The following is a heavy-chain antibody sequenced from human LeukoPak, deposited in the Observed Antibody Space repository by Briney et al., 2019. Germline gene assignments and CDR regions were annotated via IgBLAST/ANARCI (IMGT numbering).Heavy chain of an antibody. Sequence: SQTLSLTCTVSGGSISSGGYYWSWIRQHPGKGLEWIGYIYYSGSTYYNPSLKSRVTISVDTSKNQFSLKLSSVTAADTAVYYCATGYCSSTSCPHNWFDPWGQGTLDTVSS. CDR3: ATGYCSSTSCPHNWFDP. CDR1: GGSISSGGYY. V-gene: IGHV4-31*03. J-gene: IGHJ5*02. D-gene: IGHD2-2*01. CDR2: IYYSGST.